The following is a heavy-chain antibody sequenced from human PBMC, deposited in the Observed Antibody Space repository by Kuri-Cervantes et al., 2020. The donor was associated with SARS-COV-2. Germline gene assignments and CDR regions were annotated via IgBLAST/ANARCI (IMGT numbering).Heavy chain of an antibody. D-gene: IGHD1-26*01. CDR2: ISYDGSNK. CDR1: GFTFSSYG. CDR3: AKGSATSV. Sequence: GESLKISCAASGFTFSSYGMHWVRQAPGKGLEWVAVISYDGSNKYYADSVKGRFTISRDNSKNTLYLQMNSLRAEDTAVYYCAKGSATSVWGQGPLVPVSS. J-gene: IGHJ4*02. V-gene: IGHV3-30*18.